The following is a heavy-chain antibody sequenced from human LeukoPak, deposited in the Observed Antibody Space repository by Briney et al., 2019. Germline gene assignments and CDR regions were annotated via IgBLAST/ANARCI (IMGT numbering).Heavy chain of an antibody. J-gene: IGHJ4*02. D-gene: IGHD3-10*01. V-gene: IGHV3-53*01. CDR3: ARMLWFGGRYFDY. CDR1: GFTVSSNY. CDR2: IYSGGST. Sequence: GGPLRLSCAASGFTVSSNYMSWVRQAPGKGLEWVSVIYSGGSTYYADSVKGRFTISRDNSKNTLYLQMNSLRAEDTAVYYCARMLWFGGRYFDYWGQGTLVTVSS.